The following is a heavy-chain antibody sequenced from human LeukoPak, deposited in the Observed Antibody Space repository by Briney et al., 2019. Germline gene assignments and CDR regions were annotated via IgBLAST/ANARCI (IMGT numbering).Heavy chain of an antibody. V-gene: IGHV4-4*07. CDR2: IYSSGTT. CDR3: ACGVAAAGWLYFDY. J-gene: IGHJ4*02. CDR1: GGSITSYY. Sequence: SETLSLTCTVSGGSITSYYWSWLRQPAGKGLEWIGRIYSSGTTNYNPSLKSRVTMSIGTTQFSLKLSSVTAADTAVCFCACGVAAAGWLYFDYWGQGSLVTVSS. D-gene: IGHD6-13*01.